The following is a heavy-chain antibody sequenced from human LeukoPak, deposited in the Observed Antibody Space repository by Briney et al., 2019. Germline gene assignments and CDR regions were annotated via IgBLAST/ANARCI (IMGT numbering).Heavy chain of an antibody. D-gene: IGHD2-15*01. CDR3: ARGGLYWHI. CDR1: GITLGTYW. J-gene: IGHJ3*02. V-gene: IGHV3-7*04. Sequence: GGSLRLSCAASGITLGTYWMSWVRQAPGKGLEWVANIKQDGSEKNYVDSVKGRFTISRDNARNSLYLQMDSLRAEDTALYYCARGGLYWHIWGQGTMVTVSS. CDR2: IKQDGSEK.